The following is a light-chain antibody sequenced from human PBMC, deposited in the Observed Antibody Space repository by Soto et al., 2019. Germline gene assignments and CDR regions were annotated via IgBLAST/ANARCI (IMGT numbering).Light chain of an antibody. Sequence: DIQITQSPSTLSASVGDTVTVTCRASQSVRGWLAWYQQKPGEAPKLLIYDASALQRGVPSRFRGSGSGTKFTLPLSRLQPEDFETYFCLQYNTFPPTFGQGTKVDIK. CDR1: QSVRGW. V-gene: IGKV1-5*01. CDR2: DAS. J-gene: IGKJ1*01. CDR3: LQYNTFPPT.